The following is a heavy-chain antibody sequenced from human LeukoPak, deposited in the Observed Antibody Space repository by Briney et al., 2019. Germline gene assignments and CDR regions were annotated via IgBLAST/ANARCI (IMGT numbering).Heavy chain of an antibody. V-gene: IGHV3-30*02. D-gene: IGHD3-16*01. CDR1: GLIFSSYG. CDR3: AKGLGWLDP. CDR2: IRYDGSHK. J-gene: IGHJ5*02. Sequence: GGSLRLSCAASGLIFSSYGIHWVRQAPGKGLEWVSFIRYDGSHKYYADSVKGRFTVSRDNSRNTNYLQMNSLRPDDTAVYYCAKGLGWLDPWGQGTLVSVSS.